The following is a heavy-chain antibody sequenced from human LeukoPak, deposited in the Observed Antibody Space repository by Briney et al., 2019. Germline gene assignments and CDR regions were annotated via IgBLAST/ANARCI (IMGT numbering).Heavy chain of an antibody. V-gene: IGHV3-48*01. CDR3: ARAPHYYMDV. Sequence: GGSLRLSCAASGFTFSSYSMNWVRQAPGKGLEWVSYISSSSSTIYYADSVKGRFTISRDNAKNSLYLQMNSLRAEDTAVYYCARAPHYYMDVWGKGTTVTVSS. CDR1: GFTFSSYS. J-gene: IGHJ6*03. CDR2: ISSSSSTI.